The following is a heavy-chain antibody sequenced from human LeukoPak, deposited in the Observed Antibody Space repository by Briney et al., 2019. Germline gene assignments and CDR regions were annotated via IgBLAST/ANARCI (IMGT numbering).Heavy chain of an antibody. CDR2: INPNSGGI. CDR3: ASGPSDLGSSSQY. V-gene: IGHV1-2*02. CDR1: GYIFTDYY. D-gene: IGHD6-6*01. Sequence: ASVKVSCKASGYIFTDYYIHWVRQAPGQGLEWMGWINPNSGGINYAQKFQGRVTMTRDTSISTVYMELSRLRSDDTAMYYCASGPSDLGSSSQYWGQGTLVTVSS. J-gene: IGHJ4*02.